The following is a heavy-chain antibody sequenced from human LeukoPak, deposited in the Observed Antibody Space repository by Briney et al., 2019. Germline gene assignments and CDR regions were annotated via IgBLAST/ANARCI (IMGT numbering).Heavy chain of an antibody. CDR1: GFTFSSYA. CDR3: AKGLGDYPRVFDY. Sequence: GGSLRLSCGVSGFTFSSYAMSWVRQAPGKGLEWVSAISGSGGSTYYADSVKGRFTISRDNSKNTLYLQMNSLRAEDTAVYYCAKGLGDYPRVFDYWGQGTLVTVSS. CDR2: ISGSGGST. D-gene: IGHD4-17*01. J-gene: IGHJ4*02. V-gene: IGHV3-23*01.